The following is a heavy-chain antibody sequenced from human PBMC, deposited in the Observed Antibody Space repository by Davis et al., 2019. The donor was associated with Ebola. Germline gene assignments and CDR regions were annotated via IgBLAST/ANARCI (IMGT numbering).Heavy chain of an antibody. J-gene: IGHJ4*02. CDR1: GYAFTSYG. CDR3: ARDSRQWLDNDY. Sequence: ASVKVSCKASGYAFTSYGISWVRQAPGQGLEWMGWISGYNGNTNYAQRFQGRVTMTTDTSTSTAYMELRSLRSDDTAVYYCARDSRQWLDNDYWGQGTLVTVSS. D-gene: IGHD6-19*01. V-gene: IGHV1-18*01. CDR2: ISGYNGNT.